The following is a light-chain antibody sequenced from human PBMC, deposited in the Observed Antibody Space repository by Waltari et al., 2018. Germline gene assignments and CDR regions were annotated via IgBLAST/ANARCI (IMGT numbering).Light chain of an antibody. V-gene: IGKV3-20*01. CDR3: QKYDYLPAT. J-gene: IGKJ1*01. Sequence: EVVLTQSPGTLSLSPGERATLSCRASQSVGTYLAWYQHKPGQAPRLLIYHASTRAPGIPDRFSGSGSGTDFSLTISRLEPEDFAVYYCQKYDYLPATFGQGTKVEIK. CDR2: HAS. CDR1: QSVGTY.